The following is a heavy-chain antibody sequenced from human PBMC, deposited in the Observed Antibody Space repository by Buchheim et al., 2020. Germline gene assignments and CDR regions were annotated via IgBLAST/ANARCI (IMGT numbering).Heavy chain of an antibody. Sequence: EVQLVESGGGLVQPGGSLRLSCAASGFTFSSYWMSWVRQAPGKGLEWVANIKQDGSEKYYVDSVKGRFTISRDNAKNSLYLQMNSLRAEDAAVYYCARMNYYDSSGYYYDFSAFDIGGQGT. CDR2: IKQDGSEK. V-gene: IGHV3-7*01. J-gene: IGHJ3*02. D-gene: IGHD3-22*01. CDR1: GFTFSSYW. CDR3: ARMNYYDSSGYYYDFSAFDI.